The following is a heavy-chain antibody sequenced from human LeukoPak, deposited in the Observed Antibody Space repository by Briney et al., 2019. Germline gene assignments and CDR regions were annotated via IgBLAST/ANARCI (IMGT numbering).Heavy chain of an antibody. Sequence: SENLSLTCTVSGGSISSGSYYWSWIRQPAGKGLEWIGRIYTSGSTNYNPSLKSRVTISVDTSKNQFSLKLSSVTAADTAVYYCARVRPSLGYFAFDIWGQGTMVTVSS. CDR1: GGSISSGSYY. CDR3: ARVRPSLGYFAFDI. CDR2: IYTSGST. J-gene: IGHJ3*02. V-gene: IGHV4-61*02. D-gene: IGHD6-13*01.